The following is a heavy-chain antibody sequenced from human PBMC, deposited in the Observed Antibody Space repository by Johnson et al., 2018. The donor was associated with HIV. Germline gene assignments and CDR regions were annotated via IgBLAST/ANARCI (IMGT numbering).Heavy chain of an antibody. V-gene: IGHV3-20*04. CDR1: GFTFDDYG. J-gene: IGHJ3*01. Sequence: VQLVESGGGVVRPGGSLRLSCAASGFTFDDYGMSWVRQAPGKGLEWVSGINWNGGTPGSADSVKNRFTISRDNAKNSLYLQMNSLRADDTALYYCARATYYYDTSGYLTRPRAFDVWGQGTMVTVSS. D-gene: IGHD3-22*01. CDR2: INWNGGTP. CDR3: ARATYYYDTSGYLTRPRAFDV.